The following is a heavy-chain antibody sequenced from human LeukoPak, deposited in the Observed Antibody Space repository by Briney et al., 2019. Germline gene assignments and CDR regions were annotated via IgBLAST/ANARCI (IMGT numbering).Heavy chain of an antibody. J-gene: IGHJ5*02. Sequence: PGGSLRLSCAASGFTFSTFAMTWVRQGPGQGLEWVSSITGSGAGTYYADSVKGRFTISRDNSKSTLYLQINSLGAGDTAIYYCAKGKGDSNLDWFDPWGQGTLVTVSS. CDR1: GFTFSTFA. D-gene: IGHD1-14*01. CDR3: AKGKGDSNLDWFDP. CDR2: ITGSGAGT. V-gene: IGHV3-23*01.